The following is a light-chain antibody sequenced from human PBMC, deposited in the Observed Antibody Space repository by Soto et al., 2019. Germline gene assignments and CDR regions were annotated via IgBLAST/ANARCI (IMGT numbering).Light chain of an antibody. J-gene: IGKJ1*01. Sequence: EIVLTQSPGTLSLSPGEGASLSCRASQTVGSNYLAWYQQKPGQAPRLLIYGASSRATGIPDRFSASGSGTDFTLTISRLEPEDFAVYYCQQYGSSPGTFGQGTKVDVK. V-gene: IGKV3-20*01. CDR2: GAS. CDR1: QTVGSNY. CDR3: QQYGSSPGT.